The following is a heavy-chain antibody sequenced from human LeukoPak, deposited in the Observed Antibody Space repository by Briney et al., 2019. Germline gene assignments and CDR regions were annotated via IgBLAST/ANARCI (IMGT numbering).Heavy chain of an antibody. CDR3: AKDMGAVAAIDY. Sequence: GGSLRLSCAASGFTFSSYSMNWVRQAPGKGLEWVSSISSSSSYIYYADSVKGRFTISRDNAKNSLYLQMNSLGAEDTALYYCAKDMGAVAAIDYWGQGTLVTVSS. CDR2: ISSSSSYI. CDR1: GFTFSSYS. V-gene: IGHV3-21*04. D-gene: IGHD6-19*01. J-gene: IGHJ4*02.